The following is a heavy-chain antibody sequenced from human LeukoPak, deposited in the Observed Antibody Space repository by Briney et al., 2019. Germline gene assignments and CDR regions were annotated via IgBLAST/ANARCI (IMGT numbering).Heavy chain of an antibody. J-gene: IGHJ5*02. Sequence: GGTLRLSCAASGFTFSSYAMSWVRQAPGKGLEWVSAISGSGGSTYYADSVKGRFTISRDNSKNTLYLQMNSLRAEDTAVYYCAKAGSSSWLNWFDPWGQGTLVTVSS. V-gene: IGHV3-23*01. CDR2: ISGSGGST. CDR3: AKAGSSSWLNWFDP. CDR1: GFTFSSYA. D-gene: IGHD6-13*01.